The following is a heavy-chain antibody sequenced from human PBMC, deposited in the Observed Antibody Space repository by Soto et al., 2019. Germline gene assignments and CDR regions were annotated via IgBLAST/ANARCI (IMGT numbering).Heavy chain of an antibody. CDR1: GYTFTSYD. V-gene: IGHV1-8*01. J-gene: IGHJ5*02. CDR3: ARGFGIADWFDP. CDR2: MNPNSGNT. Sequence: RASVKVSCKASGYTFTSYDINWVRQATGQGLEWMGWMNPNSGNTGYAQKFQGRVTMTRNTSISTAYMELSSLRSEDTAVYYCARGFGIADWFDPWGQGTLVTVSS. D-gene: IGHD6-13*01.